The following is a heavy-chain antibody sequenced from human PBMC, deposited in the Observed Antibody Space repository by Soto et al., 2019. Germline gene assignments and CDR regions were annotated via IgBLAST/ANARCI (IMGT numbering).Heavy chain of an antibody. J-gene: IGHJ6*02. CDR2: ISSSSSTI. D-gene: IGHD6-13*01. CDR3: ARTSIAAAGTVYYYYGMDV. V-gene: IGHV3-48*02. Sequence: APGKGLEWVSYISSSSSTIYYADSVKGRFTISRDNTKNSLYLQMNSLRDEDTAVYYCARTSIAAAGTVYYYYGMDVWGQGTTVTVSS.